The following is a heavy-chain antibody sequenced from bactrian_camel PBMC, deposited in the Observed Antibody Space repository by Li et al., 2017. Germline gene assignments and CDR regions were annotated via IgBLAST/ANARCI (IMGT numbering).Heavy chain of an antibody. D-gene: IGHD3*01. Sequence: VQLVESGGDLVQPGGSLSLSCAASGFTFNTWHMSWLRQAPGEKMEWVSTIDPDGRSTYYAGSVKGRFTISQDNVKNTVYLQMNVLKPEDTAVYYCAVDRSRYDCALGSWSKSSEYTYWGQGTQVTVS. CDR3: AVDRSRYDCALGSWSKSSEYTY. J-gene: IGHJ4*01. CDR2: IDPDGRST. V-gene: IGHV3S40*01. CDR1: GFTFNTWH.